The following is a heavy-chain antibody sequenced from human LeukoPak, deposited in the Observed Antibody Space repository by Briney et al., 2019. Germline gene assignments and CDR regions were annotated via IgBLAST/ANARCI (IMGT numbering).Heavy chain of an antibody. CDR2: IYSGGST. D-gene: IGHD3-22*01. CDR3: ARVVDDSSGYYYRYGMDV. V-gene: IGHV3-53*01. CDR1: GFTVSSHY. Sequence: GGSLRLSCAASGFTVSSHYMSWVRQAPGKGLEWVSVIYSGGSTYYADSVKGRFTISRDNSKNTLYLQMNSLRAEDTAVYYCARVVDDSSGYYYRYGMDVWGQGTTVTVSS. J-gene: IGHJ6*02.